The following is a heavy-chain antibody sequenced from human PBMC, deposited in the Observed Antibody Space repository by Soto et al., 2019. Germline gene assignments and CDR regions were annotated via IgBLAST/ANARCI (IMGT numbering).Heavy chain of an antibody. CDR3: ARFPVDHYDYIWGSYRRRGAFDI. CDR2: IFSNDEK. Sequence: QVTLKESGPVLVKPTETLTLTCTVSGFSLSNARMGVSWIRQPPGKALEWLAHIFSNDEKSYSTSLKSRLTISKDTSKSQVVLTMTNMDPVDTATYYCARFPVDHYDYIWGSYRRRGAFDIWGQGTMVTVSS. CDR1: GFSLSNARMG. V-gene: IGHV2-26*01. J-gene: IGHJ3*02. D-gene: IGHD3-16*02.